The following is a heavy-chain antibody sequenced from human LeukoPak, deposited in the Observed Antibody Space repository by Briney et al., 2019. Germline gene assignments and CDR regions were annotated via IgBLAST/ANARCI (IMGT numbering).Heavy chain of an antibody. V-gene: IGHV3-23*01. D-gene: IGHD3-16*01. CDR1: GFTFSNYA. J-gene: IGHJ4*02. Sequence: GASLRLSCAASGFTFSNYAMSWVRQAPGKGPEWVSAISGSGGSTYYADSVKGRFTISRDNSKNTLYLQMNSLRAEDTAVYYCAKGRDYHPCDYWGQGTLVTVSS. CDR2: ISGSGGST. CDR3: AKGRDYHPCDY.